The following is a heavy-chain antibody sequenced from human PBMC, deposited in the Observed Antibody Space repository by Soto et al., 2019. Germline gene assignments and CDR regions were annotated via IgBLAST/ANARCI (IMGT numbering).Heavy chain of an antibody. Sequence: QVQLVESGGGVVQPGRSLRLSCAASGFTFSSYGMHWVRQAPGKGLEWVAVISYDGSNKYYADSVKGRFTISRDNYKITLYLQMSSLRDEDTAVYYCAKDEGSYYDFWSGPLDYWGQGTLVTVSS. V-gene: IGHV3-30*18. CDR2: ISYDGSNK. CDR1: GFTFSSYG. CDR3: AKDEGSYYDFWSGPLDY. D-gene: IGHD3-3*01. J-gene: IGHJ4*02.